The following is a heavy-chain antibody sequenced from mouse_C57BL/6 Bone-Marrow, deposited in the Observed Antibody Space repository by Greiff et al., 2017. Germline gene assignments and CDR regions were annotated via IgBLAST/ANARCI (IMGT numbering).Heavy chain of an antibody. J-gene: IGHJ2*01. CDR3: AREFAHYYGSPWFDY. D-gene: IGHD1-1*01. CDR2: ISYDGSN. Sequence: EVQLQQSGPGLVKPSQSLSLTCSVTGYSITSGYYWNWIRQFPGNKLEWMGYISYDGSNNYNPSLKNRISITRDTSKNQFFLKLNSVTTEDTATYYCAREFAHYYGSPWFDYWGQGTTLTVSS. CDR1: GYSITSGYY. V-gene: IGHV3-6*01.